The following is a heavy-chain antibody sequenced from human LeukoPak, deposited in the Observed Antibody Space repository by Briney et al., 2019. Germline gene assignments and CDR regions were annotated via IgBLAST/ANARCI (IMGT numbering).Heavy chain of an antibody. J-gene: IGHJ4*02. Sequence: GRSLRLSCAASGFTFSSYAMHWVRQAPGKGLEWVAVISYDGSNKYYADSVKGRFTISRDNSKNTLYVQMNSLRAEDTAVYYCARDVDSGWYGNWGQGTLVTVFS. V-gene: IGHV3-30-3*01. CDR1: GFTFSSYA. CDR3: ARDVDSGWYGN. D-gene: IGHD6-19*01. CDR2: ISYDGSNK.